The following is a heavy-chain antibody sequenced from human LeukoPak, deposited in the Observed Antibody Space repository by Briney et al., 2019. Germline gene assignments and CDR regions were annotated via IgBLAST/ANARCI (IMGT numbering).Heavy chain of an antibody. CDR1: GGSISSSSYY. CDR2: IYYSGST. J-gene: IGHJ4*02. D-gene: IGHD3-9*01. V-gene: IGHV4-39*07. CDR3: ARGDILTGRYFDY. Sequence: PSETLSLTCTVSGGSISSSSYYWGWIRQPPGKGLEWIGTIYYSGSTYYSPSLKSRVTMSVDTSKNQFSLKLSSVTAADTAVYYCARGDILTGRYFDYWGQGTLVTVSS.